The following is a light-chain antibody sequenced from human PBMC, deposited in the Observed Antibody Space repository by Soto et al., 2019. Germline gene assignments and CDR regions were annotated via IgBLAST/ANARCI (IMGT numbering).Light chain of an antibody. V-gene: IGKV1-5*03. CDR2: KAS. Sequence: EIQMTQSPSTLSGSVGDRVTITCRASQTISSWLAWYQQKPGKAPKLLIYKASTLKSGVPSRFSGSGSGTEFTLTISSLQPDDFATYYCQQYDSYPSTFGQGTKVDIK. CDR1: QTISSW. CDR3: QQYDSYPST. J-gene: IGKJ1*01.